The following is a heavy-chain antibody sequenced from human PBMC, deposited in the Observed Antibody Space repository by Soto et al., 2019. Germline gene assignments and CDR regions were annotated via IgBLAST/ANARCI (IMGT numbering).Heavy chain of an antibody. V-gene: IGHV1-8*01. J-gene: IGHJ6*03. CDR3: ARATGTLYSYYFMDV. CDR2: INPNSGNT. Sequence: ASVKVSCKASGYSFTSYDINWVRQATGQGLEWMGWINPNSGNTGYAQNFQGRVTMTRNTSISTAYMELSSLRSEDTAVYYCARATGTLYSYYFMDVWGKGTTVTVSS. D-gene: IGHD1-1*01. CDR1: GYSFTSYD.